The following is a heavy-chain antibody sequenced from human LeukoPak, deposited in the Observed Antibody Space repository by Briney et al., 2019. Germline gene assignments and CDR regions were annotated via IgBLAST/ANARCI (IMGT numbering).Heavy chain of an antibody. D-gene: IGHD2-2*02. Sequence: ASVKVSCKASGYTFTSYGISWVRQAPGQGLEWMGWISAYNGNTNYAQKLQGRVTMTTDTSTSTAYMELRSMRSDDTGVYYCARAAPYCSSSSCYKDYWGQGTLVTVS. J-gene: IGHJ4*02. CDR2: ISAYNGNT. CDR3: ARAAPYCSSSSCYKDY. V-gene: IGHV1-18*01. CDR1: GYTFTSYG.